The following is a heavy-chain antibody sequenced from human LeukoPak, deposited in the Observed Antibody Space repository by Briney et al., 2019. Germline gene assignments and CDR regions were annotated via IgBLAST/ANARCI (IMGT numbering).Heavy chain of an antibody. Sequence: GGSLRLSCAASGFTFSSYWMSWVRQAPGKGLEWVANIKQDGSEKYYVDSVKGRFTISRDNAKNSLYLQMNSLRAEDPAVYYCASFNYYYYYMDVWGKGTTVTVSS. V-gene: IGHV3-7*01. CDR2: IKQDGSEK. CDR1: GFTFSSYW. J-gene: IGHJ6*03. CDR3: ASFNYYYYYMDV.